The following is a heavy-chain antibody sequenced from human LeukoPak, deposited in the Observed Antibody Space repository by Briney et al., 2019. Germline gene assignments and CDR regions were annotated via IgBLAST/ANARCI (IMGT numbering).Heavy chain of an antibody. CDR2: IMTKTAGGAT. J-gene: IGHJ4*02. CDR1: GFTFSNTW. CDR3: TTVRSY. Sequence: GGSLRLSCVASGFTFSNTWMNWVRQAPGKGLEWVGRIMTKTAGGATDYAAPVKGRFTISRDDSKNTVYLRMNSLNTEDTAVYYCTTVRSYWGQGTLVTVSS. V-gene: IGHV3-15*01.